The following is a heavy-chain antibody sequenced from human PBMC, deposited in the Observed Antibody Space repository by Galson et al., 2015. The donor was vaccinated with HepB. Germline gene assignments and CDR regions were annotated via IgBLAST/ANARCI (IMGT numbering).Heavy chain of an antibody. Sequence: CAISGDSVSSNSAACNWIRQSPSRGLEWLGRTYYTSKWYSDYAESVKSRIIINPDTSKNQFSLQLNSVTPDDTAVYYCARGIGGAFDIWGQGTMVTVSP. J-gene: IGHJ3*02. D-gene: IGHD3-16*01. CDR3: ARGIGGAFDI. CDR1: GDSVSSNSAA. V-gene: IGHV6-1*01. CDR2: TYYTSKWYS.